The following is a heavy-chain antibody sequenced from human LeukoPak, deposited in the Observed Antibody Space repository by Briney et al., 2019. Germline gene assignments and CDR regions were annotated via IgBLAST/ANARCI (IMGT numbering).Heavy chain of an antibody. CDR2: ISGSGGST. J-gene: IGHJ4*02. CDR3: ARREAEESGPIDY. D-gene: IGHD3-3*01. V-gene: IGHV3-23*01. CDR1: GFTFSSYA. Sequence: GGSLRLSCAASGFTFSSYAMSWVRQAPGKGLEWVSAISGSGGSTYYADSVKGRFTISRDNSKSTLYLQMNSLRAEDTAVYYCARREAEESGPIDYWGQGTLVTVSS.